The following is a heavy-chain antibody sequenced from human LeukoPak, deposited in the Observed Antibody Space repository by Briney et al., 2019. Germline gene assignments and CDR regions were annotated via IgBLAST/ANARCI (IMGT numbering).Heavy chain of an antibody. J-gene: IGHJ4*02. Sequence: ETSETLSLTCTVSGGSISNYYWSWIRQPTGKGLEWIGRISNSGSTNYNLVHKSRVTMSVDTSKKQFSVRPSSVTAADTAMYYCAREAGASSFRPLDCWGQGVLVSVS. CDR3: AREAGASSFRPLDC. V-gene: IGHV4-4*07. D-gene: IGHD1-26*01. CDR2: ISNSGST. CDR1: GGSISNYY.